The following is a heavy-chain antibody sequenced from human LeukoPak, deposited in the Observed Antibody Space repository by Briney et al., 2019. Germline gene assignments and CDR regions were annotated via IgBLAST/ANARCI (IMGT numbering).Heavy chain of an antibody. CDR1: GYTLTELS. V-gene: IGHV1-24*01. Sequence: ASVKVSCKASGYTLTELSMHWVRQAPGKGLEWMGGFDPEDGETIYAQKFQGRVTMTEDTSTDTAYMELSSLRSEDTAVYYCATDRGSSYYYGSGSYHGMDVWGQGTTVTVSS. CDR3: ATDRGSSYYYGSGSYHGMDV. D-gene: IGHD3-10*01. CDR2: FDPEDGET. J-gene: IGHJ6*02.